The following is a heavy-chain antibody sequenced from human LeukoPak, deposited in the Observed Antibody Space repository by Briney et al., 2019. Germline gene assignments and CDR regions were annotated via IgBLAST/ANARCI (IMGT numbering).Heavy chain of an antibody. CDR3: ARVPRTGDWDY. CDR1: GFTFSSYG. CDR2: ISSSSSYI. J-gene: IGHJ4*02. V-gene: IGHV3-21*01. D-gene: IGHD7-27*01. Sequence: PGGSLRLSCAASGFTFSSYGMHWVRQAPGKGLEWVSSISSSSSYIYYADSVKGRFTISRDNAKNSLYLQMNSLRAEDTAVYYCARVPRTGDWDYWGQGTLVTVSS.